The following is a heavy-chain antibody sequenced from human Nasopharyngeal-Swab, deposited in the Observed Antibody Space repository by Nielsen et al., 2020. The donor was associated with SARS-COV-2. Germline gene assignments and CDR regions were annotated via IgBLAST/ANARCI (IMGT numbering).Heavy chain of an antibody. J-gene: IGHJ4*02. CDR1: GGSISSSNW. CDR2: IYHSGST. Sequence: SETLSLTCTVSGGSISSSNWWSWVRQPPGKGLEWIGEIYHSGSTNYNPSLKSRVTISVDKSKNQFSLKLSSVTAADTAVYYCASRTYYYGSERNFDYWGQGTLVTVSS. D-gene: IGHD3-10*01. CDR3: ASRTYYYGSERNFDY. V-gene: IGHV4-4*02.